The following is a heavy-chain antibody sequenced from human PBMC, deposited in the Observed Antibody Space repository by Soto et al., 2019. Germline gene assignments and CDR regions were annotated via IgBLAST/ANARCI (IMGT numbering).Heavy chain of an antibody. J-gene: IGHJ4*02. D-gene: IGHD3-10*01. CDR1: GGSFSGYY. V-gene: IGHV4-34*01. CDR2: INHSGST. CDR3: ARGLGRGVVY. Sequence: PSETLSLTCAVYGGSFSGYYWSWIRQPPGKGLEWIGEINHSGSTNYNPSLKSRVTISVDTSKNQFSLKLSSVTAADTAVYYCARGLGRGVVYWGQGTLVTVSS.